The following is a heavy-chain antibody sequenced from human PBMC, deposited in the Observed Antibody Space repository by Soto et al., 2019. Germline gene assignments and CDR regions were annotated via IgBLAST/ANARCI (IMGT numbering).Heavy chain of an antibody. V-gene: IGHV1-18*01. CDR3: ARGVNTDVVVPAAIPWFDP. J-gene: IGHJ5*02. Sequence: QVQLVQSGAEVKKPGASVKVSCKASGYTFTSYGISWVRQAPGQGLEWMGWISAYNGNTNYAQKLQGRVTMTTDTSTSTAYMELRSLRSDDTAVYYCARGVNTDVVVPAAIPWFDPWGQGTLVTVSS. CDR2: ISAYNGNT. D-gene: IGHD2-2*02. CDR1: GYTFTSYG.